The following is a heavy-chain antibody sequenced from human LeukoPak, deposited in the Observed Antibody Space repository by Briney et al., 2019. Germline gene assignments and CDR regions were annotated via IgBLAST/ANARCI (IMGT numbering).Heavy chain of an antibody. Sequence: AVKVSCKASGGTFSSYAISWVRQAPGQGLEWMGRIIPIFGIANYAQKFQGRVTITADKSTSTAYMELSSLRSEDTAVYYCARQCSSTSCYFEFDPWGQGTLVTVSS. V-gene: IGHV1-69*04. J-gene: IGHJ5*02. D-gene: IGHD2-2*01. CDR2: IIPIFGIA. CDR1: GGTFSSYA. CDR3: ARQCSSTSCYFEFDP.